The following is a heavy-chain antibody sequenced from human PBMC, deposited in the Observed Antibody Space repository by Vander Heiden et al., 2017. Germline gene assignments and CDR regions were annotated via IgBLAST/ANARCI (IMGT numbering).Heavy chain of an antibody. CDR3: AREEAHYYDSSGYYYRN. J-gene: IGHJ4*02. CDR2: IIPIFGTT. CDR1: VGTFSSYL. V-gene: IGHV1-69*01. D-gene: IGHD3-22*01. Sequence: QVQLVQPGAEVKKPGSSVKVSCQASVGTFSSYLISWGRQAQGQGLEWMGGIIPIFGTTNYATKVQGRGTITADESTSTAYMELSSLRSEATAVYYCAREEAHYYDSSGYYYRNWGQGTLVTVSS.